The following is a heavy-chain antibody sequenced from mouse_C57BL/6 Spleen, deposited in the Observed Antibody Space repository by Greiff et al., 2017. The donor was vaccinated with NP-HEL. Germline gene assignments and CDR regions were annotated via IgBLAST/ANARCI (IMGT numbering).Heavy chain of an antibody. J-gene: IGHJ3*01. CDR1: GYTFTSYW. D-gene: IGHD3-1*01. Sequence: QVHVKQPGAELVMPGASVKLSCKASGYTFTSYWMHWVKQRPGQGLEWIGEIDPSDSYTNYNQKFKGKSTLTVDKSSSTAYMQLSSLTSEDSAVYYCARGRDLGAYWGQGTLVTVSA. V-gene: IGHV1-69*01. CDR3: ARGRDLGAY. CDR2: IDPSDSYT.